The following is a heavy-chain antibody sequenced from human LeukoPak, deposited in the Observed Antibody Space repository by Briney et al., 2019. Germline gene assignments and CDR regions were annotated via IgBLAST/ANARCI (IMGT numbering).Heavy chain of an antibody. D-gene: IGHD3-22*01. Sequence: ASVKVSCKASGYTFTGYYMHWVRQAPGQGLEWMGWINPNSGGTNYAQKLQGRVTMTTDTSTSTAYMELRSLRSDDTAVYYCARVVTMIVVAPFDYWGQGTLVTVSS. CDR3: ARVVTMIVVAPFDY. J-gene: IGHJ4*02. CDR1: GYTFTGYY. V-gene: IGHV1-2*02. CDR2: INPNSGGT.